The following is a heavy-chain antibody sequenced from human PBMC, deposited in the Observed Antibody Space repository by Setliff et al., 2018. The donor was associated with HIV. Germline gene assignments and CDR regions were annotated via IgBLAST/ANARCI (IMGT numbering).Heavy chain of an antibody. V-gene: IGHV5-51*01. D-gene: IGHD2-2*01. Sequence: GESLKSSCQGSGYNFVDYSIAWVRQVPGKGLEWMGIIYPVDSETRYSPSFQGQVTISADKSINTAYLQWTTLKASDSAMYYCARPRGNDYAGSGFDNWGQGTLVTVSS. CDR3: ARPRGNDYAGSGFDN. CDR2: IYPVDSET. J-gene: IGHJ4*02. CDR1: GYNFVDYS.